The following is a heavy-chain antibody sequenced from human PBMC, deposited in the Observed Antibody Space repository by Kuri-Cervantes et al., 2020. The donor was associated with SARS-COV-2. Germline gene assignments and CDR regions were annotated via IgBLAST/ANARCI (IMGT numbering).Heavy chain of an antibody. CDR2: INHSGST. V-gene: IGHV4-34*01. J-gene: IGHJ6*03. D-gene: IGHD3-10*01. Sequence: SETLSLTCAVYGGSFSGYYWSWIRQPPGKGLEWIGEINHSGSTNYNPSLKSRVTISVDTSKNQFSLKLSSVTAADTAVYYCARAAGGLLGLYYYYYMDVWGKGTTVTVSS. CDR1: GGSFSGYY. CDR3: ARAAGGLLGLYYYYYMDV.